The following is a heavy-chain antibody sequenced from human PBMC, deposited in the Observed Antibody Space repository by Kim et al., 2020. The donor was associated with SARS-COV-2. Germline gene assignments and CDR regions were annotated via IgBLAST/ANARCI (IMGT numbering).Heavy chain of an antibody. CDR1: GGTFSSYA. Sequence: SVKVSCKASGGTFSSYAISWVRQAPGQGLEWMGGIIPIFGTANYAQKFQGRVTITADESTSTAYMELSSLRSEDTAVYYCARDPADHGDYGPLFDYWGQGTLVTVSS. CDR3: ARDPADHGDYGPLFDY. D-gene: IGHD4-17*01. V-gene: IGHV1-69*13. CDR2: IIPIFGTA. J-gene: IGHJ4*02.